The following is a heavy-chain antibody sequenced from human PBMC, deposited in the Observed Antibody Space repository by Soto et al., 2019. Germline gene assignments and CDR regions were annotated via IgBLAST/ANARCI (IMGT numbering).Heavy chain of an antibody. CDR1: GFTFSGSA. J-gene: IGHJ4*02. D-gene: IGHD3-16*02. Sequence: GGSLRLSCAASGFTFSGSAMHWVRQASGKGLEWVGRIRSKANSYATAYAASVKGRFTISRDDSKNTAYLQMNSLKTEDTAVYYCATSVGGSYRLSPDYWGQGTLVTVSS. CDR2: IRSKANSYAT. CDR3: ATSVGGSYRLSPDY. V-gene: IGHV3-73*01.